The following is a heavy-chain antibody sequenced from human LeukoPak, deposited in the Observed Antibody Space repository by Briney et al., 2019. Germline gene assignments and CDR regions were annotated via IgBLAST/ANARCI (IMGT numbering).Heavy chain of an antibody. CDR3: ARKGQLWLRWPGYFDY. J-gene: IGHJ4*02. D-gene: IGHD5-18*01. CDR2: INHSGST. V-gene: IGHV4-34*01. Sequence: SETLSLTCAVYGGSFSGYYWSWIRQPPGKGLEWIGEINHSGSTNYNPSLKSRVTISVDTSKNQFSLKLSSVTAADTAVYYCARKGQLWLRWPGYFDYWGQGTLVTVSS. CDR1: GGSFSGYY.